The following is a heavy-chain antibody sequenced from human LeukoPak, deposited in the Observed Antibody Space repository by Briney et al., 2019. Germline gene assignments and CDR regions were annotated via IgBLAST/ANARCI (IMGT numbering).Heavy chain of an antibody. V-gene: IGHV3-53*01. J-gene: IGHJ4*02. CDR3: ARDLGYSGYSYGLDY. Sequence: GGSLRLSCAASGFTVSSNYMSWVRQAPGKGLEWGSVIYSGGSTYYADSVKGRFTISRDNSKNTLYLQMNSLRAEDTAVYYCARDLGYSGYSYGLDYWGQGTLVTVSS. CDR2: IYSGGST. D-gene: IGHD5-18*01. CDR1: GFTVSSNY.